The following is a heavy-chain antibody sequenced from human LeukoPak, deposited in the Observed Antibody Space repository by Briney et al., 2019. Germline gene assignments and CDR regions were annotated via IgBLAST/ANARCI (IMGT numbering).Heavy chain of an antibody. V-gene: IGHV3-15*01. CDR3: TTELVIAVAGTAGWFDP. CDR1: GFTFSADW. CDR2: IRNQLDGGTA. D-gene: IGHD6-19*01. Sequence: GGSLRLSCAASGFTFSADWMSWVRQAPGKGLEWVGRIRNQLDGGTADYAAPVKGRITISRDDSKNTLYLQMNSLKTEDTAVYYCTTELVIAVAGTAGWFDPWGQGTLVTVSS. J-gene: IGHJ5*02.